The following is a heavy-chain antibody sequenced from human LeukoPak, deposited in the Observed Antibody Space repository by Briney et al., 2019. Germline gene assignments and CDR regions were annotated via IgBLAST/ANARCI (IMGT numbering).Heavy chain of an antibody. Sequence: GGSLRLSCAASGFTFSSYSMNWVRQAPGKGLEWVSSISSSSSYIYYADSVRGRFTISRDNAKNSLYLQMNNLRPEDTAVYYCAREIFWSGYFSNLHFDYWGQGTLVTVSS. CDR3: AREIFWSGYFSNLHFDY. J-gene: IGHJ4*02. CDR1: GFTFSSYS. D-gene: IGHD3-3*01. V-gene: IGHV3-21*06. CDR2: ISSSSSYI.